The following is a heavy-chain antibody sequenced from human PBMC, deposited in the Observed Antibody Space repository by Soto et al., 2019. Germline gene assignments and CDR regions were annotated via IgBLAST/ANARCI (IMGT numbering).Heavy chain of an antibody. V-gene: IGHV1-18*01. J-gene: IGHJ5*02. CDR1: GYTFTSYG. CDR2: ISAYNGNT. D-gene: IGHD6-6*01. Sequence: ASVKVSCKASGYTFTSYGISWVRQAPGQGLEWMGWISAYNGNTNYAQKLQGRVTMTTDTSTSTAYMELRSLRSDDTAVYYCARSEYSSSPGNWFDPWGQGTLVTVSS. CDR3: ARSEYSSSPGNWFDP.